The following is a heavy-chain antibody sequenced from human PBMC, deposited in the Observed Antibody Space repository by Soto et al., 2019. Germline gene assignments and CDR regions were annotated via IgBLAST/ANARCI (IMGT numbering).Heavy chain of an antibody. CDR2: ISRSGLTV. V-gene: IGHV3-48*01. D-gene: IGHD6-6*01. Sequence: EVQLVESGGGLVQPGGSLRLSCEASGFTFSSDNMNWVRQAPGKGLECVAYISRSGLTVDYAVSVKGRFTISRDNAKNSLYLQMNSLSAEDTAVYYRAELGSSSSGWSFHLWGRGTLVTVSA. CDR3: AELGSSSSGWSFHL. J-gene: IGHJ2*01. CDR1: GFTFSSDN.